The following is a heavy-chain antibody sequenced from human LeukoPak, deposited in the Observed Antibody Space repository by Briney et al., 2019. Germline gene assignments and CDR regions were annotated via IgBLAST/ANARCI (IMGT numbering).Heavy chain of an antibody. CDR2: IRYDGSNK. CDR1: GFTFRSYG. D-gene: IGHD5-18*01. J-gene: IGHJ4*02. Sequence: GGSLRLSXAASGFTFRSYGMHWVRQAPGKGLEWVAFIRYDGSNKYYADSVKGRFTISRDNSRNTLYLQMNSLRAEDTAVYYCAKAVQLWSHFDYWGQGTLVTVSS. CDR3: AKAVQLWSHFDY. V-gene: IGHV3-30*02.